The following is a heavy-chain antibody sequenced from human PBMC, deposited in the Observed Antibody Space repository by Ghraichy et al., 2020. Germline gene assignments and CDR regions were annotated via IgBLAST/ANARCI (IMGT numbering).Heavy chain of an antibody. CDR2: IQRSGIT. Sequence: ETLPLTCSVSGYSINSGYYWGWIRQSPGKGLEWVGSIQRSGITYYNPSLKRRLTMSVDTSKNQFSLRLTSVTAADTAVYYCASAGTPPQWGQGALITVSS. J-gene: IGHJ1*01. CDR1: GYSINSGYY. V-gene: IGHV4-38-2*01. CDR3: ASAGTPPQ.